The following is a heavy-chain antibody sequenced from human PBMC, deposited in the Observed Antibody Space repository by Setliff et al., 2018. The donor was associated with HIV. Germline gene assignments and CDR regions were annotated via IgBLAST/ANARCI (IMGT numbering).Heavy chain of an antibody. Sequence: LSLTCTVSGGSVSGYFWSWIRQPAGKGLEWIGRTFTSGITNYSPSLKSRVTMSVDTSKNQFSLNLTSVTAADTAVYYCAREPKGGDDRALDYWGQGTLVTVSS. V-gene: IGHV4-4*07. J-gene: IGHJ4*02. CDR3: AREPKGGDDRALDY. CDR1: GGSVSGYF. CDR2: TFTSGIT. D-gene: IGHD3-16*01.